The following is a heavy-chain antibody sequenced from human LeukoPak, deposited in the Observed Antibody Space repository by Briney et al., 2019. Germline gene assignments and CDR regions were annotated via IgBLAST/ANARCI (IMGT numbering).Heavy chain of an antibody. V-gene: IGHV3-53*01. CDR1: GVNVSSNY. CDR2: IYSASST. Sequence: GGSLRLSCAASGVNVSSNYMTWVRQAPGQGLEWVSVIYSASSTDYADSVKGRFTTSRDDSKNTLYLQMHSLRAEDTAVYYCARGLYYLDYWGQGTLVTVSS. CDR3: ARGLYYLDY. J-gene: IGHJ4*02.